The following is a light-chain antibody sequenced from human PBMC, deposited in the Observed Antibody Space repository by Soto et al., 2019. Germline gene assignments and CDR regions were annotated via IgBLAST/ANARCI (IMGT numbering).Light chain of an antibody. CDR2: GAS. CDR1: QRVSSN. V-gene: IGKV3-15*01. J-gene: IGKJ2*01. Sequence: EIVMTQSPATLSVSPGERATLACRASQRVSSNLAWYQQKPGQAPRLLIYGASTRATGIPARFSGSGSETEFTLTLSSLQSEDFAVYYCQQYNNWPPYPFGQGTKLEIK. CDR3: QQYNNWPPYP.